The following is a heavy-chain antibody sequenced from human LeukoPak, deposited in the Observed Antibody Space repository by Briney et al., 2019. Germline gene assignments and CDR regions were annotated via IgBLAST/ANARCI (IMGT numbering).Heavy chain of an antibody. Sequence: SQTLSLTCAISGDSVSSNSAAWNWIRQSPSRGLEWLGRTYYRSKWYNDYAVSVKSRITINPDTSKNQFSLQLNSVTPEDTAVYYCARGGYCSSTSCSGANWFDPWGQGTLVTVSS. CDR1: GDSVSSNSAA. D-gene: IGHD2-2*01. CDR3: ARGGYCSSTSCSGANWFDP. V-gene: IGHV6-1*01. J-gene: IGHJ5*02. CDR2: TYYRSKWYN.